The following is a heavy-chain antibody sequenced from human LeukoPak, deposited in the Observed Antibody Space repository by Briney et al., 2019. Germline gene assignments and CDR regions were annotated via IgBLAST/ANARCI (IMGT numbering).Heavy chain of an antibody. J-gene: IGHJ5*02. V-gene: IGHV4-39*07. Sequence: ASETLSLTCTVSGGSISSSSYYWGWIRQPPGKGLEWIGEINHSGSTNYNPSLKSRVTISVDTSKNQFSLKLSSVTAADTAVYYCARGLLLWFGVNWFDPWGQGTLVTVSS. D-gene: IGHD3-10*01. CDR2: INHSGST. CDR1: GGSISSSSYY. CDR3: ARGLLLWFGVNWFDP.